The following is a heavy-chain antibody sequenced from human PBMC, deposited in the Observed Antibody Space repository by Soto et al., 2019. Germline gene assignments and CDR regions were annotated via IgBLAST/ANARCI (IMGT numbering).Heavy chain of an antibody. D-gene: IGHD1-26*01. CDR1: GFIFGDHV. Sequence: EVQLVESGGRLVQRGGSLRLSCSGSGFIFGDHVMDWVRQAPGKGLEWVAGISGSGNSAFFRDSVKGRFTISRDNFKNTVYLEMNNLRDEDSAMYFCARGTHSYSGSHELDAWGLGTLVTVSS. CDR2: ISGSGNSA. V-gene: IGHV3-23*04. J-gene: IGHJ5*02. CDR3: ARGTHSYSGSHELDA.